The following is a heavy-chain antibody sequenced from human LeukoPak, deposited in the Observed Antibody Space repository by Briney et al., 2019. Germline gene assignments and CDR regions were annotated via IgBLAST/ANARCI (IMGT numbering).Heavy chain of an antibody. Sequence: GASLKVSCKASGGTFSSYAISWVRQAPGQGLEWMGGIIPIFGTANYAQKFQGRVTITADESTSTAYMELSSLRSEDTAVYYCARARLGGCDYAVDYWGQGTLVTVSS. J-gene: IGHJ4*02. CDR2: IIPIFGTA. D-gene: IGHD5-12*01. V-gene: IGHV1-69*13. CDR3: ARARLGGCDYAVDY. CDR1: GGTFSSYA.